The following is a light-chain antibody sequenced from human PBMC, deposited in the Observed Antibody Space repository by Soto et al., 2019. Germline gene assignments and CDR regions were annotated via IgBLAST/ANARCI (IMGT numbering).Light chain of an antibody. CDR2: GAS. V-gene: IGKV3-15*01. CDR1: QSVSNN. Sequence: EVVMTQSPATLSVSPGERATLSCRASQSVSNNLAWYQQKPGQAPRLLMYGASTRATGIPARFSGSRSGTEFTLTISSLQSEDFAVYYCQQYNNWPRTFGQGTKVDIK. J-gene: IGKJ1*01. CDR3: QQYNNWPRT.